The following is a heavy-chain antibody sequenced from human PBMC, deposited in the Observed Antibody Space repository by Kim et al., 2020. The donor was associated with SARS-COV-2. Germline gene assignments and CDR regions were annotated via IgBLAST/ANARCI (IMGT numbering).Heavy chain of an antibody. Sequence: GGTTTYGDSVKGRFTGSRDNAQNTLYLQMDSLRAEDTAVYYCARGDYYSYWGQGTLVTVSS. D-gene: IGHD3-22*01. CDR2: GGTT. CDR3: ARGDYYSY. J-gene: IGHJ4*02. V-gene: IGHV3-74*01.